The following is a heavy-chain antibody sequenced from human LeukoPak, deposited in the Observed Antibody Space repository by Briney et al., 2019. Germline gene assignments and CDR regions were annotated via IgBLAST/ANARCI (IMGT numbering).Heavy chain of an antibody. V-gene: IGHV4-30-2*01. Sequence: SQTLSLTCTVSGGSISSGGYYWSWIRQPPGKGLEWIGYIYHSGSTYYNPSLKSRVTISVDRSKNQFSLKLSSVTAADTAVYYCASDCSSTSCFDAFDIWGQGTMVTVSS. CDR1: GGSISSGGYY. D-gene: IGHD2-2*01. CDR2: IYHSGST. CDR3: ASDCSSTSCFDAFDI. J-gene: IGHJ3*02.